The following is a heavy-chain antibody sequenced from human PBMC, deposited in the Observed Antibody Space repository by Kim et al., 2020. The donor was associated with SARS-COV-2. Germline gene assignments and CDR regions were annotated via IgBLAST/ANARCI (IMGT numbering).Heavy chain of an antibody. CDR2: TFYRSRWQN. V-gene: IGHV6-1*01. Sequence: SQTLSLTCVISGDSVSSSSVSWNWIRQSPSRGLEWLGRTFYRSRWQNDYEVAVKSRITINADTSKNQFSLQLNSVTPEDTAVYYCARDRQVLEWSGGRSSFRQYPMDVWGQGTTVTVSS. CDR3: ARDRQVLEWSGGRSSFRQYPMDV. J-gene: IGHJ6*02. D-gene: IGHD3-10*01. CDR1: GDSVSSSSVS.